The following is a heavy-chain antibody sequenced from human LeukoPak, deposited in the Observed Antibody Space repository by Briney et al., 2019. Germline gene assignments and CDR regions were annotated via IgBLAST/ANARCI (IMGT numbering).Heavy chain of an antibody. V-gene: IGHV4-59*01. CDR2: IYYSGNT. CDR1: GDSISSYY. Sequence: PSETLSLTRTVSGDSISSYYWSWIRQPPGKGLEWIGYIYYSGNTNYNPSLKSRVTISVDTSKNQFSLKLSSVTAADTAVYYCARDIARADAFDIWGQGQWSPSLQ. D-gene: IGHD6-13*01. CDR3: ARDIARADAFDI. J-gene: IGHJ3*02.